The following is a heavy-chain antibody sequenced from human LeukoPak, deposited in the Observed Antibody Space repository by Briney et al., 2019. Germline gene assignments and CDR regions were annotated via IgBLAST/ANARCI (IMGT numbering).Heavy chain of an antibody. Sequence: PSETLSLTCTVSGYSISSTYYGACIRHPPGKGLEWIATISHSGNTYYTPSLESRLTISLDTSKRHFSLRLSSVTAADTALYYCARVNAPVATFDYWGLGTLVAGSS. V-gene: IGHV4-38-2*02. CDR1: GYSISSTYY. J-gene: IGHJ4*02. CDR3: ARVNAPVATFDY. CDR2: ISHSGNT. D-gene: IGHD1-1*01.